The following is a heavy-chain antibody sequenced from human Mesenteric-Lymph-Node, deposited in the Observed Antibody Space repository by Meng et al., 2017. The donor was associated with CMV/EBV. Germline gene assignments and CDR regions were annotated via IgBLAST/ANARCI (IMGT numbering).Heavy chain of an antibody. CDR2: MYSGGNR. CDR3: AKGTLPPSDYYDSSGWGDYYGLDV. D-gene: IGHD3-22*01. Sequence: GESLKISCAASGFTVSNNYMSWVRQAPGKGLEWVSVMYSGGNRYYADSVKGRFTISRDNSKNTLYLQMNSLRAEDTAVYYCAKGTLPPSDYYDSSGWGDYYGLDVWGPGTTVTVSS. CDR1: GFTVSNNY. V-gene: IGHV3-53*01. J-gene: IGHJ6*02.